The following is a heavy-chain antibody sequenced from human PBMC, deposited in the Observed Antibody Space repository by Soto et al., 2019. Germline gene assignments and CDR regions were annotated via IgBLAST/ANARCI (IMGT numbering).Heavy chain of an antibody. Sequence: PGGSLRLSCAASGFTFSSYAMSWVRQAPGKGLEWVSSISSSSSYIYYADSVKGRFTISRDNAKNSLYLQMNSLRAEDTAVYYCARDLEDYLGWFDPWGQGTLVTVSS. V-gene: IGHV3-21*01. CDR2: ISSSSSYI. J-gene: IGHJ5*02. CDR3: ARDLEDYLGWFDP. CDR1: GFTFSSYA. D-gene: IGHD3-3*01.